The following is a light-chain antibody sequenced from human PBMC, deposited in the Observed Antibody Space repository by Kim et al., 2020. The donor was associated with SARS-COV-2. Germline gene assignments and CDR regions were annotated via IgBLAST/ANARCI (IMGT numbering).Light chain of an antibody. CDR2: NVS. J-gene: IGLJ1*01. V-gene: IGLV2-14*04. CDR1: SSDVGGYNY. Sequence: GQANTISCTGTSSDVGGYNYVSWYQQHPGKAPKLMIFNVSRRPAGLSNRFSGSKSGNTASLTVSGLQAEDEADYYCSSYTSSTTFVFGTGTKVTVL. CDR3: SSYTSSTTFV.